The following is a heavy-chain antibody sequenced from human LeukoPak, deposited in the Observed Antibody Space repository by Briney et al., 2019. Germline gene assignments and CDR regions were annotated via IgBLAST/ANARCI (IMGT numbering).Heavy chain of an antibody. CDR1: GFTFSSYA. J-gene: IGHJ5*02. CDR3: AKDQSQYQLAEGDWFDP. D-gene: IGHD2-2*01. Sequence: GGSLRLSCAASGFTFSSYAMSWVRQAPGKGLEGVSAISGSGGSTYYADSVKGRFTISRDNSKNTLYLQMNSLRAEDTAVYYCAKDQSQYQLAEGDWFDPWGQGTLVTVSS. CDR2: ISGSGGST. V-gene: IGHV3-23*01.